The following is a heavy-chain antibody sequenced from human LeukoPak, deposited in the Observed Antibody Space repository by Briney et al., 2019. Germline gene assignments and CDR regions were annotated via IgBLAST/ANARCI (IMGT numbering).Heavy chain of an antibody. J-gene: IGHJ3*02. CDR2: INHSGST. CDR3: ASGRSGTDAFDI. CDR1: GGSFSGYY. D-gene: IGHD3-10*01. Sequence: PSETLSLTCAVYGGSFSGYYWSWIRQPPGKGLEWIGEINHSGSTNYNPSLKSRVTISVDTSKNQFSLKLSSVTAADTAVYYCASGRSGTDAFDIWGQGTMVTVSS. V-gene: IGHV4-34*01.